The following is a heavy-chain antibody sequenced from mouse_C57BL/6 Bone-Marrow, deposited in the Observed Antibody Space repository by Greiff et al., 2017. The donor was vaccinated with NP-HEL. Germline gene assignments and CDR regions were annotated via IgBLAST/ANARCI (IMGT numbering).Heavy chain of an antibody. CDR2: IDPSDSYT. CDR1: GYTFTSYW. D-gene: IGHD4-1*02. J-gene: IGHJ2*01. CDR3: ARLGGSPTGTDFDY. V-gene: IGHV1-69*01. Sequence: QVQLQQSGAELVMPGASVKLSCKAPGYTFTSYWMHWVKQRPGQGLEWIGEIDPSDSYTNYNQKFKGKSTLTVDKSSSTAYMQLSSLTSEDSAVYYCARLGGSPTGTDFDYWGQGTTLTVSS.